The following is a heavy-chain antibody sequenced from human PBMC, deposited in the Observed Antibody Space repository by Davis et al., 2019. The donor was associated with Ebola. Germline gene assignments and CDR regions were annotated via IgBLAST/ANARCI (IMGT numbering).Heavy chain of an antibody. CDR2: INPITGGT. CDR3: AREGGRYYDSSGYVFDT. J-gene: IGHJ3*02. D-gene: IGHD3-22*01. V-gene: IGHV1-46*01. CDR1: GYRFTSYY. Sequence: ASVKVSCKVSGYRFTSYYMHWVRQAPGQGLEWMGIINPITGGTSYAQNFQVRVNMTRDTSTSTVYMELSSLRSEDTAVYYCAREGGRYYDSSGYVFDTWGQGTMVKVSS.